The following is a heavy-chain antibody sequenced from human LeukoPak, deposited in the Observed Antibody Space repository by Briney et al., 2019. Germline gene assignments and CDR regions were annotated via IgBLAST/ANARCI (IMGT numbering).Heavy chain of an antibody. J-gene: IGHJ4*02. CDR2: IWYDGSNK. CDR3: AKWGAPYYYDSSGYYLGY. Sequence: GRSLRLSCAASGFTFSSYGMHWVRQAPGKGLEWVAVIWYDGSNKYYADSVKGRFTISRDNSKNTLYLQMNSLRAEDTAVYYCAKWGAPYYYDSSGYYLGYWGQGTLVTVSS. D-gene: IGHD3-22*01. CDR1: GFTFSSYG. V-gene: IGHV3-33*06.